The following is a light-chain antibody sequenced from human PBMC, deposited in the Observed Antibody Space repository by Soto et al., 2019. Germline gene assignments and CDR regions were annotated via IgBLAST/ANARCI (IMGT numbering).Light chain of an antibody. V-gene: IGLV2-8*01. J-gene: IGLJ2*01. CDR3: SSYAGSNNFEVV. Sequence: QSALTQPPSASGSPGQSVTISCTGTSSDVGGYNYVSWYQQHPGKAPKLMIYEVSKRPSGVPDRFSGSKSGNTASLTVSGLQAEDEADYYCSSYAGSNNFEVVFGGGIKLTVL. CDR2: EVS. CDR1: SSDVGGYNY.